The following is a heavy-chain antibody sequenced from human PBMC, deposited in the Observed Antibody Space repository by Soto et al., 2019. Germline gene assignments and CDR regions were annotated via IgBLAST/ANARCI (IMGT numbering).Heavy chain of an antibody. CDR2: IYYSGST. CDR1: GGSISSGGYY. CDR3: ARDAETYYYDSSGSNSGGIQKYYYYYGMDV. J-gene: IGHJ6*02. D-gene: IGHD3-22*01. Sequence: SETLSLTCTVSGGSISSGGYYWSWIRQHPGKGLEWIGYIYYSGSTYYNPSLKSRVTISVDTSKNQFSLKLSSVTAADTAVYYCARDAETYYYDSSGSNSGGIQKYYYYYGMDVWGQGTTVTVSS. V-gene: IGHV4-31*03.